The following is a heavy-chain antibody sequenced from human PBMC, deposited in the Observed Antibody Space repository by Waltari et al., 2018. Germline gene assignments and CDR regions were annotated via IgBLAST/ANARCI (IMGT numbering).Heavy chain of an antibody. CDR3: ARLPTKYYDSLGWGFFDQ. CDR2: VRNRGEN. CDR1: GDFLGDDH. D-gene: IGHD3-22*01. J-gene: IGHJ4*02. Sequence: HVQLLESGPGLLKPSETLSLTCSVSGDFLGDDHWTWIRQAPGKGLEWTAYVRNRGENKYTPSLESRVTVSAYTSKKQFSLRLTSGTAADTAVYYCARLPTKYYDSLGWGFFDQWGPGILVTVSS. V-gene: IGHV4-59*08.